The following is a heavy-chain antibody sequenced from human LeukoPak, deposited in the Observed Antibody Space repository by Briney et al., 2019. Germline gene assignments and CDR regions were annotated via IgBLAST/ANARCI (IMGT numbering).Heavy chain of an antibody. D-gene: IGHD2-15*01. CDR1: GFTFSSYV. V-gene: IGHV3-74*01. CDR2: INSDGSST. Sequence: PGGSLRLSCEASGFTFSSYVMHWVRQAPGKGLVWVSRINSDGSSTSYADSVKGRFTLSRDNAKKSLYLQMNSLRAEDTAVYYCARAPHPYCSGGNCIYFDYWGQGTLVAVSS. CDR3: ARAPHPYCSGGNCIYFDY. J-gene: IGHJ4*02.